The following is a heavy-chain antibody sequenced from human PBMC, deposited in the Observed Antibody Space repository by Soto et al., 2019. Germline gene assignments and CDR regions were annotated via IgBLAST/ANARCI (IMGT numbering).Heavy chain of an antibody. J-gene: IGHJ6*02. V-gene: IGHV4-59*08. CDR2: VYYSGST. D-gene: IGHD3-9*01. Sequence: SETLSLTCTVSGGSIRSYYWSWIRQPPGKGLDWIGYVYYSGSTKYNPSLKSRVTISVDSSKNQFSLKLDSVTAADTAVYYCARHLNSLEYDIFTASGGMDVWGQGTTVTVSS. CDR3: ARHLNSLEYDIFTASGGMDV. CDR1: GGSIRSYY.